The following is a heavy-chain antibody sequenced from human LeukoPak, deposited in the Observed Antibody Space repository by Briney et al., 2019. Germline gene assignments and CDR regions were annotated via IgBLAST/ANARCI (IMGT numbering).Heavy chain of an antibody. V-gene: IGHV4-38-2*01. CDR2: IYHSGST. CDR1: GYSISSGYY. CDR3: ARQRGVADFDY. Sequence: PSETLSLTCAVSGYSISSGYYWGWIRQPPGKGLEWIGSIYHSGSTYYNPSLKSRVTISVDTSKKQFSLKLSSVTAADTAVYYCARQRGVADFDYWGQGTLVTVSS. J-gene: IGHJ4*02. D-gene: IGHD6-19*01.